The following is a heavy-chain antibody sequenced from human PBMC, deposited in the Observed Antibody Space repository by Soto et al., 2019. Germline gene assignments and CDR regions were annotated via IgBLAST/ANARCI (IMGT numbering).Heavy chain of an antibody. CDR3: AKRHLPASASPYLDYFDY. V-gene: IGHV3-23*01. D-gene: IGHD6-25*01. J-gene: IGHJ4*02. CDR2: ISASGSVT. CDR1: GFIFSNYA. Sequence: GGSLRLSCGASGFIFSNYAMSWVRQAPGKGLEWVSAISASGSVTLYAASVEGRFTISRDNSKNTLFLQMDSLRAEDTATYYCAKRHLPASASPYLDYFDYWGQGAQVSVSS.